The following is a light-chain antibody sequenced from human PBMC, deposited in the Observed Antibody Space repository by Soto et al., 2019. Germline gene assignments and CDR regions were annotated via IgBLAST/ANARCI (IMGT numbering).Light chain of an antibody. CDR1: QSLLHSDGNTY. Sequence: EVMMTQSPLSLPVTLGQPASISCRSSQSLLHSDGNTYLHWFQQRPGQSPRRLIYKVSNRDSGVLDRFSGSGSGTDFTLKISRVEAEDLGVYYCVQNTQWPHTFGQGTKLEVK. CDR3: VQNTQWPHT. J-gene: IGKJ2*01. CDR2: KVS. V-gene: IGKV2-30*02.